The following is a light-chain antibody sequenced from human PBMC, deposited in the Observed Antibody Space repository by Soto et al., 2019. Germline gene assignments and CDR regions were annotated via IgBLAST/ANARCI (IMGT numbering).Light chain of an antibody. CDR1: SSDVGGYNY. CDR2: EVS. J-gene: IGLJ2*01. V-gene: IGLV2-14*01. CDR3: SSYTSSSTSVV. Sequence: QSALTHPASVSGSPGQSITISCTGTSSDVGGYNYVSWYQQHPGKAPKLMIYEVSNRPSGVSNRFSGSKSGNTASLTISGLQAEDEADYYCSSYTSSSTSVVFGGGTKLTVL.